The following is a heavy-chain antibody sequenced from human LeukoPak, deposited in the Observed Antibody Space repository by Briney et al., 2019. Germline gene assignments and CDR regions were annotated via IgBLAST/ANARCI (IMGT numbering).Heavy chain of an antibody. V-gene: IGHV3-15*04. CDR3: TTDEDWDYARKDV. CDR2: TVSEIDGGTT. D-gene: IGHD1-7*01. J-gene: IGHJ6*02. Sequence: GGSLRLSCAASGFTFNYAWMSWVRQVPGKGLEWVGQTVSEIDGGTTDYAAPVKGRFTISRDDSKSTLHLQMNSLKIEDTAVYYCTTDEDWDYARKDVWGQGATVIVSS. CDR1: GFTFNYAW.